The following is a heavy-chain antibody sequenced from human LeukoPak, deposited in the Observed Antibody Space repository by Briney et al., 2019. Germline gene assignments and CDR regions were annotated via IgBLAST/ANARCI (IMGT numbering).Heavy chain of an antibody. CDR2: ISGSAGST. J-gene: IGHJ4*02. Sequence: GGSLRLSCAASGFTFSTYAMSWVRQAPEKGLEWVSSISGSAGSTYHADSVKGRFTISRDKSKNTLYLQMNSLRAEDTAVYYSLSGLGSGTYYFLPPQEYYFDYWGQGTLVTVSS. V-gene: IGHV3-23*01. CDR1: GFTFSTYA. CDR3: LSGLGSGTYYFLPPQEYYFDY. D-gene: IGHD3-10*01.